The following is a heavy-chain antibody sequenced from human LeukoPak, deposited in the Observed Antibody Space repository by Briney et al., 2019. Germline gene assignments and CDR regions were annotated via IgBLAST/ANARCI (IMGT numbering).Heavy chain of an antibody. CDR3: AKDSGFAMIVVVITYFDY. D-gene: IGHD3-22*01. J-gene: IGHJ4*02. V-gene: IGHV3-23*01. Sequence: PGGSLRLSCAASGFTFSSYAMSWVRQAPGKGLEWVSAISGSGGSTYYADSVKGRFTISRDNSRNTLYLQMNSLRAEDTAVYYCAKDSGFAMIVVVITYFDYWGQGTQVTVSS. CDR2: ISGSGGST. CDR1: GFTFSSYA.